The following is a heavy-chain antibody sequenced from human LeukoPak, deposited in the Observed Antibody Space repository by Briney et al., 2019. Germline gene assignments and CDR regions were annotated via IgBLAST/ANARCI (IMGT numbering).Heavy chain of an antibody. V-gene: IGHV3-23*01. CDR1: GFTFSSYA. Sequence: GGSLRLSCAASGFTFSSYAMSWVRQAPGKGLEWVSGISGSGDNTYYADSVKGRFTISRDNSKNTPYVQVNSLGTEDTAAYYCAKGSYYDSSGSFHFDYWGQGTLVTVSS. CDR3: AKGSYYDSSGSFHFDY. D-gene: IGHD3-22*01. CDR2: ISGSGDNT. J-gene: IGHJ4*02.